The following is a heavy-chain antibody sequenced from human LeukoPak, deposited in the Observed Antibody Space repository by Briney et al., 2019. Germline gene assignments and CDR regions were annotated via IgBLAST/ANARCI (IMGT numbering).Heavy chain of an antibody. V-gene: IGHV1-8*01. CDR3: ATSLPDNNTLSN. Sequence: GASVKVSCKASGDTFGTYDFYWVRQAAGQGLEWMGWMNPNVGDTGYAQKFQGRLTLTRDTSVSTAFMELSSLTSEDAALYYCATSLPDNNTLSNWGQGTLITVSS. J-gene: IGHJ4*02. CDR1: GDTFGTYD. CDR2: MNPNVGDT. D-gene: IGHD3-9*01.